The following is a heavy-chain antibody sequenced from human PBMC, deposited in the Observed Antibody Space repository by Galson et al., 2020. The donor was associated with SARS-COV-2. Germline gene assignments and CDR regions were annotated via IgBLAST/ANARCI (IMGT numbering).Heavy chain of an antibody. CDR2: IKEDGSEK. CDR3: GRGSGAPDN. J-gene: IGHJ4*02. CDR1: GFTFNKYY. V-gene: IGHV3-7*01. D-gene: IGHD1-26*01. Sequence: GESLKISCAASGFTFNKYYMNWVRQAPGKGLEWVTGIKEDGSEKYYVDSVKGRVTISRDNAENSLYLQMNNLRGEDTAVYYCGRGSGAPDNWGQGTLVTVSS.